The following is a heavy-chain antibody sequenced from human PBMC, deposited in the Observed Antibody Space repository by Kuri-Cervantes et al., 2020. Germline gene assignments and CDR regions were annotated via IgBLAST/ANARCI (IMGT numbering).Heavy chain of an antibody. CDR3: ALYDSSGYFGFAY. CDR1: GFTFSSYA. CDR2: ISYDGSNK. Sequence: GESLKISCAASGFTFSSYAMHWVRQAPGKGLKWVAVISYDGSNKYYADSVKGRFTISRDNPKNTLYLQMNSLRAEDTAVYYCALYDSSGYFGFAYWGQGTLVTVSS. V-gene: IGHV3-30-3*01. J-gene: IGHJ4*02. D-gene: IGHD3-22*01.